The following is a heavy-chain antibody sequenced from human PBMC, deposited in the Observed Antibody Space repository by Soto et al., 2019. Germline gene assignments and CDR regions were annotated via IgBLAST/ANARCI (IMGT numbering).Heavy chain of an antibody. D-gene: IGHD4-4*01. Sequence: PSETLSLTCTVSGGSISSYYWSWIRQPPGKGLEWIGYIYYSGSTNYNPSLKSRVTISVDTSKNQFSLKLSSVTAADTAVYYCAREYSNERSAYFDYWGQGTLVTVSS. J-gene: IGHJ4*02. V-gene: IGHV4-59*12. CDR3: AREYSNERSAYFDY. CDR2: IYYSGST. CDR1: GGSISSYY.